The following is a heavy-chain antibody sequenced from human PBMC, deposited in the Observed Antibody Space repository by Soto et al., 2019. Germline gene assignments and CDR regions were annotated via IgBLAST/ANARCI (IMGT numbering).Heavy chain of an antibody. CDR1: GFTFSTYG. Sequence: ESGGGVVQPGRSLRLSCVASGFTFSTYGIHWVRQAPNKGLEWVAVIGFDGSNEYYADSVKGRFTISRDNPENTVYLQMNSLRAEDTAVYYCAKDQATQVWPNYYYYGMDVWGQGTTVTVSS. CDR3: AKDQATQVWPNYYYYGMDV. D-gene: IGHD5-18*01. J-gene: IGHJ6*02. CDR2: IGFDGSNE. V-gene: IGHV3-30*18.